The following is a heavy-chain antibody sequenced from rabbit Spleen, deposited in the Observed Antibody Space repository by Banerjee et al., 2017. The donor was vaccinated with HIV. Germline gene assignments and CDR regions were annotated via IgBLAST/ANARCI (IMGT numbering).Heavy chain of an antibody. Sequence: QEQVVESGGGLVKPEGSLTLTCTASGFSFSNKVVMCWVRQAPGKGLEWIACINADGSGSTAYASWAKGRFTISKTSSTTVTLQMTRLTAADTATYFCARDDSSGWGAFNLWGQGTLVTVS. CDR2: INADGSGST. V-gene: IGHV1S45*01. CDR3: ARDDSSGWGAFNL. CDR1: GFSFSNKVV. D-gene: IGHD4-1*01. J-gene: IGHJ4*01.